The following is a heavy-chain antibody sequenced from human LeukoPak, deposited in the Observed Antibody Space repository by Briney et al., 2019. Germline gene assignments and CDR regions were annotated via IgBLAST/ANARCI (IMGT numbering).Heavy chain of an antibody. CDR1: GGSFSGYY. CDR2: INHSGST. Sequence: TSETLSLTCAVYGGSFSGYYWSWIRQPPGRGLEWIGEINHSGSTNYNPSLKSRVTISVDTSKNQFSLKLSSVTAADTAVYYCARGYYGDHVKFGWFDPWGQGTLVTVSS. D-gene: IGHD4-17*01. J-gene: IGHJ5*02. CDR3: ARGYYGDHVKFGWFDP. V-gene: IGHV4-34*01.